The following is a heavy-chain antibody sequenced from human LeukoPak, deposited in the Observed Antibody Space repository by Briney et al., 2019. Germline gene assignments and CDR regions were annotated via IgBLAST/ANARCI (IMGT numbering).Heavy chain of an antibody. Sequence: ASEKVSCKASGYTFTSYDINWVRQATGHGLEWMGWMNPNSGKTAYAQKFQGRVTINRKTSIKKPYIEQSSLRSDDTAVYYCATGRRDFWSGYDPLNGFDPWGQGTLVTVSS. CDR2: MNPNSGKT. CDR3: ATGRRDFWSGYDPLNGFDP. V-gene: IGHV1-8*03. CDR1: GYTFTSYD. D-gene: IGHD3-3*01. J-gene: IGHJ5*02.